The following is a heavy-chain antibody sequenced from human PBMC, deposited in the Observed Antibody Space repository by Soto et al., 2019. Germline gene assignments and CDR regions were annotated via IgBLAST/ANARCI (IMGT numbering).Heavy chain of an antibody. V-gene: IGHV3-11*06. J-gene: IGHJ3*02. CDR1: GFTFSDYY. D-gene: IGHD3-22*01. CDR3: ARESRPAYDSSGYYHFDI. Sequence: GGSLRLSCAASGFTFSDYYMSWIRQAPGKGLEWVSYISSSSSYTNYADSVKGRFTISRDNAKNSLYLQMNSLRAEDTAVYYCARESRPAYDSSGYYHFDIWGQGTMVTVSS. CDR2: ISSSSSYT.